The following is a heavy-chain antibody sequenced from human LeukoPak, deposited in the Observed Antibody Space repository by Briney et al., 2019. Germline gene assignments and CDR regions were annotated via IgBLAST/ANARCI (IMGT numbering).Heavy chain of an antibody. V-gene: IGHV1-46*01. CDR1: GYTFTRYY. D-gene: IGHD3-16*01. J-gene: IGHJ6*03. Sequence: ASVKVSCQASGYTFTRYYMHWVRQAPGQGLEWMGIINPSLGSTSYTQKFQGRVTMTRDTSTSTVYMELSSLRSEDTAVYYCARALFGAREIYYYYMDVWGKGTTVTVSS. CDR3: ARALFGAREIYYYYMDV. CDR2: INPSLGST.